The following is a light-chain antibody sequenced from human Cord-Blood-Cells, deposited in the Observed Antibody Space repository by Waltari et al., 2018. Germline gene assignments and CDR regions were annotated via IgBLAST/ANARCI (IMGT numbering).Light chain of an antibody. V-gene: IGLV2-14*01. Sequence: QSALTQPASVSESPGQSITISCTGTCRDVGGYNYSPWYHQHPGKAPKLMIYDVSKRPSGVSNRFSGSMSGYTASLTISGLQAEDEADYYCSSYTSSSTYVFGTGTKVTVL. J-gene: IGLJ1*01. CDR3: SSYTSSSTYV. CDR1: CRDVGGYNY. CDR2: DVS.